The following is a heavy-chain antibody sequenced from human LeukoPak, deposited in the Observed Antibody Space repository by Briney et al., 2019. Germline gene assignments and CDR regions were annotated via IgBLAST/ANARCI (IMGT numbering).Heavy chain of an antibody. V-gene: IGHV3-49*04. D-gene: IGHD5-18*01. CDR1: GFTFGDYA. Sequence: GGSLRLSCTASGFTFGDYAMSWVRQAPGKGLEWVGFIRSKAYGGTTEYAASVKGRFTISRDDSKSIAYLQMNSLKTEDTAVYYCTRVPSKAMVFDYWGQGTLVTVSS. CDR2: IRSKAYGGTT. J-gene: IGHJ4*02. CDR3: TRVPSKAMVFDY.